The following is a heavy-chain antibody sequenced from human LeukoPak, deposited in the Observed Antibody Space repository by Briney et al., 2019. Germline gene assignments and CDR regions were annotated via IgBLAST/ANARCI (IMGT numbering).Heavy chain of an antibody. D-gene: IGHD2-8*01. J-gene: IGHJ4*02. V-gene: IGHV3-23*01. CDR1: GFTFTTYA. Sequence: GGSLGLSCAASGFTFTTYAMGWVRQAPGKGLEWVSGTSSSGDNTYYADSVKGQFTISRDNSKNTLDLQMNSLRAEDTAMYHCAKVKALDAVASYFDYWGQGTLVTVSS. CDR2: TSSSGDNT. CDR3: AKVKALDAVASYFDY.